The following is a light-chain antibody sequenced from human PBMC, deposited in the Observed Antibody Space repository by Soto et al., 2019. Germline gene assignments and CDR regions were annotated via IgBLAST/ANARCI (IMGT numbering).Light chain of an antibody. V-gene: IGKV2-28*01. CDR2: LGS. J-gene: IGKJ1*01. CDR1: QSLLHNNGYNY. Sequence: DIVMTQSPLSLPVTPGEPASISCRSSQSLLHNNGYNYLDWYLQKPGQSPQLLIYLGSNRASGVPDRFSGSGSGTDFTLKISRVEAEDVGIYYCMQSLQMRTFGQGTKVE. CDR3: MQSLQMRT.